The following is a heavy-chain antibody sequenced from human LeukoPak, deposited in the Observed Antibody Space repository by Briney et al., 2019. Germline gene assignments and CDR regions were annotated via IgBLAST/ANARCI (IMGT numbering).Heavy chain of an antibody. J-gene: IGHJ2*01. CDR3: ARQHSGWLQLGYCDL. V-gene: IGHV4-39*01. Sequence: PSETLSLTCTVSGVSISSSSYYWGWIRQPPGKGLEWIGSIYDSGSTYYRPPLKSRVTISVATSKNQSSLKLSSVTAADTAVYYCARQHSGWLQLGYCDLWGRGTLVTVSS. D-gene: IGHD5-24*01. CDR1: GVSISSSSYY. CDR2: IYDSGST.